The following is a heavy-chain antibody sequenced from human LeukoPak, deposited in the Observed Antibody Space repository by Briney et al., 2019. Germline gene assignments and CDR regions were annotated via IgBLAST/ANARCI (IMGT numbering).Heavy chain of an antibody. Sequence: ASVTAACKASGYTFTSYYIHWVRQAPGQGLEWMGIINPAGGSTTYAQKFQGSRLTLTRDTSTSTVYMELSSLRSEDTAVYYCARGRGVHDCHTSDYFDYWRQGSLVTVSS. V-gene: IGHV1-46*01. CDR2: INPAGGST. J-gene: IGHJ4*02. CDR3: ARGRGVHDCHTSDYFDY. D-gene: IGHD2/OR15-2a*01. CDR1: GYTFTSYY.